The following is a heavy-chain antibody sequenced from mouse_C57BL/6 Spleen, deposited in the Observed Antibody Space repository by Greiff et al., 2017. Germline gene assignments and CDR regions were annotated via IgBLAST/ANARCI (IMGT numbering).Heavy chain of an antibody. CDR3: ARRTYSFDY. V-gene: IGHV8-12*01. Sequence: QVTLKVSGPGILQSSQTLSLTCSFSGFSLSTSGMGVSWIRQPAGMGLEWLAHFYWDDDKRYNTSLKSQLTISKDTSRNHVFLKITSVDTADTATSYCARRTYSFDYWGQGTTLTVSS. CDR1: GFSLSTSGMG. J-gene: IGHJ2*01. CDR2: FYWDDDK.